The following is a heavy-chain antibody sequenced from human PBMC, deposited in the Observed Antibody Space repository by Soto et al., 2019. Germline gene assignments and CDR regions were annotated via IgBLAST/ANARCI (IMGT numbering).Heavy chain of an antibody. V-gene: IGHV2-5*02. D-gene: IGHD4-4*01. CDR1: GFSLSTSVVG. Sequence: QITLKESGPTLVKPTQTLTLTCTFSGFSLSTSVVGVGWIRQPPGKALEWLALIYWDDDKRYSPSLKSRLTITKDTSKNQVDLTLTSMDPVDTATYCCAHLSTTVTTTPLDYWGQGTLVTVSS. CDR2: IYWDDDK. CDR3: AHLSTTVTTTPLDY. J-gene: IGHJ4*02.